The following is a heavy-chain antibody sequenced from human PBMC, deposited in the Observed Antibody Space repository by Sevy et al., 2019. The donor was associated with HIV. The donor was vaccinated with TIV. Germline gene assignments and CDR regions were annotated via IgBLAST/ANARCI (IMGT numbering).Heavy chain of an antibody. CDR3: ARGFDSSGYYWGVGAFDI. CDR2: IYYSGTT. CDR1: GGSINSGAYY. V-gene: IGHV4-31*03. J-gene: IGHJ3*02. Sequence: SETLSLTCTVSGGSINSGAYYWSWIRQHPGKGLEWIGYIYYSGTTYYNPSLKSRVTISVDMSKDQFSLRLISVTAADTAVYYCARGFDSSGYYWGVGAFDIWGQGTMVTVSS. D-gene: IGHD3-22*01.